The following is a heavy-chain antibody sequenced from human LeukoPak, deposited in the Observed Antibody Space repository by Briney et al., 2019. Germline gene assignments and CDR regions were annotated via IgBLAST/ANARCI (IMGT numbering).Heavy chain of an antibody. V-gene: IGHV3-7*01. J-gene: IGHJ4*02. CDR2: IKQDGSEK. Sequence: PGGSLRLSCAASGFTFSSYWMSWVRQAPGKGLEWVANIKQDGSEKYYVDSVKGRFTISRDNAKNSLYLQMNSLRAEDTAVYYCASQPAAMGGWYFDYWGQGTLVTVSS. D-gene: IGHD2-2*01. CDR3: ASQPAAMGGWYFDY. CDR1: GFTFSSYW.